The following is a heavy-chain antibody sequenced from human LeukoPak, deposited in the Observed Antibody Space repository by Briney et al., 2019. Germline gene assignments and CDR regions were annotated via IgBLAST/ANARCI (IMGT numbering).Heavy chain of an antibody. V-gene: IGHV4-39*01. CDR2: IYYSGTT. J-gene: IGHJ4*02. D-gene: IGHD6-13*01. CDR3: ARWPIAAAGRYYFDY. CDR1: GGSISTSSYY. Sequence: PSETLSLTCTVSGGSISTSSYYWGWIRQPPGKGLQWIANIYYSGTTDYNPSLKSRVTMSVDTSKNQFPLRLRSVTAADTALYYCARWPIAAAGRYYFDYWGQGTLVTVSS.